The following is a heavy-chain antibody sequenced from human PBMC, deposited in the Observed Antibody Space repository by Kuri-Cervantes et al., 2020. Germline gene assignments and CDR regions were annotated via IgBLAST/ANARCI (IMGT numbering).Heavy chain of an antibody. CDR3: AREGDNYGDYEFDY. Sequence: GGSLRLSCAASGFTFSSYGMHWVRQAPGKGLEWVANIKQDGSEKYYVDSVKGRFTISRDNAKNSLYLQMNSLGAEDTAVYYCAREGDNYGDYEFDYWGQGTLVTVSS. V-gene: IGHV3-7*01. CDR1: GFTFSSYG. D-gene: IGHD4-17*01. J-gene: IGHJ4*02. CDR2: IKQDGSEK.